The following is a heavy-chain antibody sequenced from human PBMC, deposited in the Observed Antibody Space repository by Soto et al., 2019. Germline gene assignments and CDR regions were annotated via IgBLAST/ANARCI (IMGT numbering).Heavy chain of an antibody. CDR1: GYSFTSYW. Sequence: PGESLKISCKGSGYSFTSYWIGWVRQMPGKGLEWMGIIYPGDSDTRYSPSFQGQVTISADKSISTAYLQWSSLKASDTAMYYCARHGGFDDILTGLYYFDYWGQGTLVTVS. J-gene: IGHJ4*02. CDR2: IYPGDSDT. D-gene: IGHD3-9*01. CDR3: ARHGGFDDILTGLYYFDY. V-gene: IGHV5-51*01.